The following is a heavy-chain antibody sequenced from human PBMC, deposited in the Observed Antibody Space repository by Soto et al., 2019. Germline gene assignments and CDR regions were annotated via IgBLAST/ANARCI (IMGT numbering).Heavy chain of an antibody. D-gene: IGHD6-13*01. CDR2: IYWDDDK. Sequence: QITLKESGPTLVKPTQTLTLTCTFSGFSLSTSGVGVGWIRQPPGKALEWLALIYWDDDKRYSPSLESRLTXXKXXSKNQVVLTMTNLDPVDTGTYYCAHRSLAAPCFDSWGLGTLVTVSS. CDR3: AHRSLAAPCFDS. J-gene: IGHJ4*02. V-gene: IGHV2-5*02. CDR1: GFSLSTSGVG.